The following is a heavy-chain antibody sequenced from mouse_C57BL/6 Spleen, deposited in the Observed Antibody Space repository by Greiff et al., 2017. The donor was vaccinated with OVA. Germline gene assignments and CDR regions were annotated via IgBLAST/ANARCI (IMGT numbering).Heavy chain of an antibody. CDR3: ARRASGWDCY. J-gene: IGHJ2*01. CDR2: IDPSDSDT. D-gene: IGHD4-1*01. V-gene: IGHV1-50*01. Sequence: QVQLQQPGAELVKPGASVKLSCKASGYTFTSYWMQWVKQRPGQGLEWIGEIDPSDSDTNYNQKFKGKATLTVDTSSSTAYMQLSSLTSEESAVYYCARRASGWDCYRGQGTTLTVSS. CDR1: GYTFTSYW.